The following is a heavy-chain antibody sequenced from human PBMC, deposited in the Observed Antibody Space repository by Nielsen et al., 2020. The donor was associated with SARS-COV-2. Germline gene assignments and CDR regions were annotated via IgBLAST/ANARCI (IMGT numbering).Heavy chain of an antibody. J-gene: IGHJ4*02. D-gene: IGHD3-22*01. CDR2: IYYSGST. CDR1: GGSMSSYY. CDR3: ARDPDYYDSSGYYFPFDY. Sequence: SETLSLTCTVSGGSMSSYYWSWIRQPPGKGLEWIGYIYYSGSTNYNPSLKSRVTISVDTSKNQFSLKLSSVTAADTAVYYCARDPDYYDSSGYYFPFDYWGQGTLVTVSS. V-gene: IGHV4-59*01.